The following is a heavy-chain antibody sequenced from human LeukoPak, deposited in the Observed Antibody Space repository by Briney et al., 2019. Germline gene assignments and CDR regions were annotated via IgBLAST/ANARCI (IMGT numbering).Heavy chain of an antibody. Sequence: SVKVSCKASGGTFSSYAISWVRQAPGQGLEWMGRIIPIFGTANYAQKFQGRVTITADESTSTAYMELSSLRSEDTAVYYCARDLGNYDSSGYYLHDWGQGTLVTVSS. D-gene: IGHD3-22*01. CDR1: GGTFSSYA. CDR2: IIPIFGTA. J-gene: IGHJ4*02. V-gene: IGHV1-69*13. CDR3: ARDLGNYDSSGYYLHD.